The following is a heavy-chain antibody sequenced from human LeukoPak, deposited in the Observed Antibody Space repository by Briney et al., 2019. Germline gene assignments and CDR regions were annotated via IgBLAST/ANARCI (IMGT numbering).Heavy chain of an antibody. Sequence: GGSLRLSCAASGFTFSSYWMSWVRQAPGKGLEWVANIKQDGSEKYYVDSVKGRFTISRDNAKNSLYLQMNSLRTEDTAVYHCTRDRGAYNLYDYWGQGTLVTVSS. CDR2: IKQDGSEK. V-gene: IGHV3-7*03. D-gene: IGHD1-1*01. CDR1: GFTFSSYW. CDR3: TRDRGAYNLYDY. J-gene: IGHJ4*02.